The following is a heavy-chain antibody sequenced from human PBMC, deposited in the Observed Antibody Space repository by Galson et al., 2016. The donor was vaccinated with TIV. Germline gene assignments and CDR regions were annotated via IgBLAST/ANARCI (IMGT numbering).Heavy chain of an antibody. V-gene: IGHV1-46*01. CDR2: IDPSTGGT. D-gene: IGHD2-21*01. Sequence: SVKVPCKAAGYTFISYYLHWVRQAPGQGLEWVGVIDPSTGGTTYAQKFQGRVTLTRDTSTNTVYMDLSSLRSDDTAVFYCAVWSNIYYFALWGQGTLITVSS. J-gene: IGHJ4*02. CDR1: GYTFISYY. CDR3: AVWSNIYYFAL.